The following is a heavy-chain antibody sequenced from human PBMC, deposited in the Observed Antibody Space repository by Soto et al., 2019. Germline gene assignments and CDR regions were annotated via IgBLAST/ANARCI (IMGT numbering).Heavy chain of an antibody. Sequence: SETLSLTCTVSGVSISSGAYYWSWIRQLPGKGLEWIGYISYSGSTDHNPSLKSRVSMSMDTSKNQVSLKLSSMTAADTAMYYCARALGSQQWFFDNWGPGSMVTVYS. D-gene: IGHD3-22*01. CDR2: ISYSGST. CDR3: ARALGSQQWFFDN. CDR1: GVSISSGAYY. J-gene: IGHJ4*02. V-gene: IGHV4-31*03.